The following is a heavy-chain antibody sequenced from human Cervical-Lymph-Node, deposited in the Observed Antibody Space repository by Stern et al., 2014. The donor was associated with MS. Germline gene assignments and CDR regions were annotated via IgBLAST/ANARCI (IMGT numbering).Heavy chain of an antibody. CDR1: GYTFSNHA. J-gene: IGHJ4*02. D-gene: IGHD4-17*01. Sequence: QLVQSGSELKKPGASVKVSCKTSGYTFSNHAMNWVRQAPGQGLEWMGWINTNTGNPTYAQGFTGRCVFSLDTSVSTAYLQISNLKADDTAVYYCARYAPTVITDFDYWGQGTLVTVSS. V-gene: IGHV7-4-1*02. CDR2: INTNTGNP. CDR3: ARYAPTVITDFDY.